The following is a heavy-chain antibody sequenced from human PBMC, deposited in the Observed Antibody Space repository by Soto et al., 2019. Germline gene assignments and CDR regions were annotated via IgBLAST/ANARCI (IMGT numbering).Heavy chain of an antibody. Sequence: SVKVSCKASGGTFSSYAISWVRQAPGQGLEWMGGIIPIFGTANYAQKFQGRVTITADESTSTAYMELSSLRSEDTAVYYCAGFTGPRYYYGMDVWGQGTTVTVSS. CDR1: GGTFSSYA. J-gene: IGHJ6*02. CDR2: IIPIFGTA. V-gene: IGHV1-69*13. CDR3: AGFTGPRYYYGMDV.